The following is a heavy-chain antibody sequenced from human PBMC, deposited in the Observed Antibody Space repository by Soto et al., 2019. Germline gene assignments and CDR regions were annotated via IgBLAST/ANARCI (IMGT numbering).Heavy chain of an antibody. V-gene: IGHV4-34*01. CDR3: ARGGRDGRSA. D-gene: IGHD6-19*01. CDR1: GGSFSGYY. CDR2: INHSGST. Sequence: SETLSLTCAVYGGSFSGYYWSWIRQPPGKGLEWIGEINHSGSTNYNPSLKSRVTISVDTSKNQFSLKLSSVTAADTAVYYCARGGRDGRSAWGQGTLVTVSS. J-gene: IGHJ5*02.